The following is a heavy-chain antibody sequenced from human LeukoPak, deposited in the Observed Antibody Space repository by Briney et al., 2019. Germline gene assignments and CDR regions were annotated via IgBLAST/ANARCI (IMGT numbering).Heavy chain of an antibody. J-gene: IGHJ5*02. V-gene: IGHV1-8*01. CDR3: AKAGGPGGSSYNWFDP. D-gene: IGHD1-26*01. CDR1: GYTLTNYD. Sequence: GASVKVSCKASGYTLTNYDINWVRQATGQGLEWMGWMKPNSGNTGYAQKFQGRVTMTRNTSISTAYMDLSSLKSEDTAVYYCAKAGGPGGSSYNWFDPWGQGTLVTVSS. CDR2: MKPNSGNT.